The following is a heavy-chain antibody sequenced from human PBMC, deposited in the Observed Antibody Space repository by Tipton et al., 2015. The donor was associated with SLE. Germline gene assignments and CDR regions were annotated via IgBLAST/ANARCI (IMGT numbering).Heavy chain of an antibody. CDR2: TRNKANSYTT. V-gene: IGHV3-72*01. CDR1: GVTFSHHY. CDR3: AREGPPYYYDSSGYYNPPYYYYMDV. Sequence: GSLRLSCVASGVTFSHHYMDWVRQAPGKGLEWVGRTRNKANSYTTEYAASVKGRFTISRDDSKNSLYLQMNSLKTEDTAVYYCAREGPPYYYDSSGYYNPPYYYYMDVWGKGTTVTVSS. D-gene: IGHD3-22*01. J-gene: IGHJ6*03.